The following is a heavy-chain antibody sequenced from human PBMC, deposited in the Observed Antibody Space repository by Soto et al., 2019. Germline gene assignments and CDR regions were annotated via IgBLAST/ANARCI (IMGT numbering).Heavy chain of an antibody. V-gene: IGHV1-2*02. J-gene: IGHJ3*01. CDR2: INPATGAA. Sequence: QLHLVQSGAVVKKPGASVTVSCSASGYPVTAYYMHWVRQAPGRGLDGMGGINPATGAAKYTQTFQGRVTMTRATSKSTVFMELGGLTSEDTAVFYCARGGGVGVAGSAAFDVWGQGTLVTVSS. CDR3: ARGGGVGVAGSAAFDV. CDR1: GYPVTAYY. D-gene: IGHD3-3*01.